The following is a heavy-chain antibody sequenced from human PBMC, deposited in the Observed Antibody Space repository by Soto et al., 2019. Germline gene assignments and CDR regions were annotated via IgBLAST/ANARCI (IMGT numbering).Heavy chain of an antibody. Sequence: QSGGSLRLSCAASGFTFSSYAMHWVRQAPGKGLEYVSAITSDGGSTYYANSVKGRFTISRDNSKNTLYLQMGSLRGEDMAVYYCARALVGGYYDYWGQGTMVTVSS. J-gene: IGHJ4*02. CDR1: GFTFSSYA. CDR2: ITSDGGST. D-gene: IGHD3-22*01. CDR3: ARALVGGYYDY. V-gene: IGHV3-64*01.